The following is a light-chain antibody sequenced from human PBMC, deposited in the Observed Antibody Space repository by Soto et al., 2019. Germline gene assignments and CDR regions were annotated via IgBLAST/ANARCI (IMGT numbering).Light chain of an antibody. CDR2: EVR. V-gene: IGLV2-14*01. Sequence: QSVLTQPASVSGSPGQSITISCTGTSSDVGAYNYVSWYQQYPGKAPKVIIFEVRKRPSGVSNRFSGSKSGDTASLTISGLQAEEEADYYCSSYRSSPTLVFGTGTKVTVL. CDR3: SSYRSSPTLV. CDR1: SSDVGAYNY. J-gene: IGLJ1*01.